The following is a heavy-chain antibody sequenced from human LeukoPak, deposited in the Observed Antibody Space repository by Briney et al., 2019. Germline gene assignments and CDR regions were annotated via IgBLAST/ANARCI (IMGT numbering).Heavy chain of an antibody. CDR1: GGTFSSYA. CDR3: ARVLGVSFGYYDSSGPRSNWFDP. Sequence: SVKVSCKASGGTFSSYAISWVRQAPGQGLEWMGGIIPIFGTANYAQKFQGRVTITADESTSTAYMELSSLRSEDTAVYYCARVLGVSFGYYDSSGPRSNWFDPWGQGTLVTVSS. V-gene: IGHV1-69*13. CDR2: IIPIFGTA. D-gene: IGHD3-22*01. J-gene: IGHJ5*02.